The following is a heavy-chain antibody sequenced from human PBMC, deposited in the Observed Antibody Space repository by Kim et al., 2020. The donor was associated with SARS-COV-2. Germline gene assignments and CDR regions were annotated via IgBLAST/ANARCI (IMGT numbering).Heavy chain of an antibody. CDR2: T. D-gene: IGHD3-10*01. CDR3: ARDRFGLPVDV. J-gene: IGHJ6*02. V-gene: IGHV4-59*01. Sequence: TNYNPSLKSRVTIALDTSKNQFSLKLTSVTAADTAVYYCARDRFGLPVDVWGQGTTVTVSS.